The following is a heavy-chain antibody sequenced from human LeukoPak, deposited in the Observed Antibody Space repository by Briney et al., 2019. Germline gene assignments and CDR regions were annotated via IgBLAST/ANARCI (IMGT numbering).Heavy chain of an antibody. Sequence: KPSETLSLTCTVSGGSISSSSYYWGWIRQPPGKGLEWTGSIYYSGSTYYNPSLKSRLTISVDTSKNQFSLKLSSVTAADTAVYYCAGRSPYYDFWSGFNYYYYGMDVWGQGTTVTVSS. CDR2: IYYSGST. CDR3: AGRSPYYDFWSGFNYYYYGMDV. CDR1: GGSISSSSYY. D-gene: IGHD3-3*01. J-gene: IGHJ6*02. V-gene: IGHV4-39*01.